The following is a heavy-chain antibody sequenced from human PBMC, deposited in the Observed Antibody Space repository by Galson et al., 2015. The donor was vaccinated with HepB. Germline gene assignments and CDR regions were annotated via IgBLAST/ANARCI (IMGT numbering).Heavy chain of an antibody. CDR3: ARDVYYGSGILHDY. D-gene: IGHD3-10*01. CDR1: GGSISSYY. J-gene: IGHJ4*02. Sequence: ETLSLTCTVSGGSISSYYWSWIRQPPGKGLEWIGYIYYSGSTNYNPSLKSRVTMSVDTSKNQFSLKLSSVTAADTAVYYCARDVYYGSGILHDYWGQGTLVTVSS. CDR2: IYYSGST. V-gene: IGHV4-59*12.